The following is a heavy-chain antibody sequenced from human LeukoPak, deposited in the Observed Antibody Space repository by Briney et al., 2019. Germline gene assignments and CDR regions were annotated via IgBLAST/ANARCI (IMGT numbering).Heavy chain of an antibody. V-gene: IGHV3-30-3*01. CDR3: ARDSSGCLDY. J-gene: IGHJ4*02. CDR2: ISYDGSNK. Sequence: PPGGSLRLSCAASGFTFSSYAMHWVRQAPGKGLEWVAVISYDGSNKYYADSVKGRFTISRDNSKNTLYLQMNSLRAEDTAVYYCARDSSGCLDYWGQGTLVTVSS. CDR1: GFTFSSYA. D-gene: IGHD3-22*01.